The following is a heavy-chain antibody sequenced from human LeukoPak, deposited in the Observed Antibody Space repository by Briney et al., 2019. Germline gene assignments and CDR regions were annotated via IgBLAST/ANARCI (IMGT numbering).Heavy chain of an antibody. CDR2: INPNNGGT. CDR3: ARVPVAGIFDY. CDR1: GYSFIGYY. Sequence: GASVKVSCKASGYSFIGYYLLWVRQAPGQGLEWMGWINPNNGGTLYAQKFQGRVTMTSDTSITTAFMELSSLRSDDTAVYYCARVPVAGIFDYWGQGTLVTVRS. J-gene: IGHJ4*02. V-gene: IGHV1-2*02. D-gene: IGHD2-15*01.